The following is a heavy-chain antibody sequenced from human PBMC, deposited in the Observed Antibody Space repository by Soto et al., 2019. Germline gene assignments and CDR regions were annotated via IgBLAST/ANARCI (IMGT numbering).Heavy chain of an antibody. Sequence: SETLSLTCTVSSDSISSYYWSWIRQPPGKRLEWIGYISYSGSTDYNPSLKSRVTISGDTSKNQFSLKVSSVTAADTAVYYCARGTSWQLPFGYWGQGTLVTVSS. V-gene: IGHV4-59*01. CDR1: SDSISSYY. J-gene: IGHJ4*02. D-gene: IGHD6-13*01. CDR2: ISYSGST. CDR3: ARGTSWQLPFGY.